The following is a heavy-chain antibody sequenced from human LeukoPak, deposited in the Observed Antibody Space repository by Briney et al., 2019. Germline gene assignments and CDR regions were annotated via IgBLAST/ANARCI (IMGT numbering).Heavy chain of an antibody. CDR1: GFTFSSYA. Sequence: GGPLRLSCAASGFTFSSYAMSWVRQAPGKGLEWVSAISGSGGSTYYADSVKGRLTISRDNSKNTLYLQMNSLRAEDTAVYYCAKDPDISARHSYYYYYGMDVWGQGTTVTVSS. D-gene: IGHD6-6*01. CDR3: AKDPDISARHSYYYYYGMDV. J-gene: IGHJ6*02. CDR2: ISGSGGST. V-gene: IGHV3-23*01.